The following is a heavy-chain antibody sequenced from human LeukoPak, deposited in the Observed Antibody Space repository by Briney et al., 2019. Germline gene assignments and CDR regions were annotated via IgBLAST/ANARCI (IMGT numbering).Heavy chain of an antibody. D-gene: IGHD6-13*01. CDR1: GYTFTGYY. Sequence: GASVKVSCKASGYTFTGYYMHWVRQAPGQGLEWMGWINPNSGGTNYAQKFQGRVTMTRDTSISTAYMELSRLRSDDTAVYYCARVTQTDSSSWLSYFDYWGQGTLVTVSS. CDR2: INPNSGGT. CDR3: ARVTQTDSSSWLSYFDY. V-gene: IGHV1-2*02. J-gene: IGHJ4*02.